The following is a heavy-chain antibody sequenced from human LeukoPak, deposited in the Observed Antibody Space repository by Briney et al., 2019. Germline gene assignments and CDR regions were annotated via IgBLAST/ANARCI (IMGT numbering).Heavy chain of an antibody. CDR1: GGSITSGSFY. CDR2: VYTRGST. V-gene: IGHV4-61*02. J-gene: IGHJ4*02. CDR3: ARGDGDYDGFDS. D-gene: IGHD4-17*01. Sequence: PSETLSLTCTVSGGSITSGSFYWSWIRQPAGKGLEWIGRVYTRGSTNYHPSLKSRLSISLDTSKNQFSLKLRSMTAADTAIYYCARGDGDYDGFDSWGQGTLVTVSS.